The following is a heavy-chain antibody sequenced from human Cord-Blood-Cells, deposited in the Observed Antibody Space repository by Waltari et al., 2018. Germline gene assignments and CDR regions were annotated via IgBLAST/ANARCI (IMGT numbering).Heavy chain of an antibody. CDR2: IYYSGST. CDR1: GGSISSYY. J-gene: IGHJ4*02. V-gene: IGHV4-59*01. D-gene: IGHD3-3*01. CDR3: ARAEHDFWSGYYDY. Sequence: QVQLQESGPGLVKPSETLSLTCTVSGGSISSYYWSWIRQPPGKGLEWIGYIYYSGSTNDNPSLKSRVTISVDTSKNQFSLKLSSVTAADTAVYYCARAEHDFWSGYYDYWGQGTLVTVSS.